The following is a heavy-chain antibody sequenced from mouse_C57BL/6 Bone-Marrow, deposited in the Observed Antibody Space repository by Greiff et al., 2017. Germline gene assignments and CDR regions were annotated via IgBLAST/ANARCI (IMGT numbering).Heavy chain of an antibody. D-gene: IGHD2-3*01. Sequence: EVMLVESGGDLVKPGGSLKLSCAASGFTFSSYGMSWVRQTPDKRLEWVATISSGGSYTYYPDSVKGRFTISRDNAKNTLYLQMSSLKSEDTAMYDCARRGYYVGYAMDYWGQGTSVTVSS. J-gene: IGHJ4*01. V-gene: IGHV5-6*02. CDR1: GFTFSSYG. CDR2: ISSGGSYT. CDR3: ARRGYYVGYAMDY.